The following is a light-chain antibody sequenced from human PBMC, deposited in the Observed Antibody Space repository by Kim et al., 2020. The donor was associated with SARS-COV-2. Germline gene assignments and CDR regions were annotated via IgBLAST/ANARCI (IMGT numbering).Light chain of an antibody. V-gene: IGKV1-6*01. J-gene: IGKJ1*01. CDR1: QDIRND. CDR2: GTS. CDR3: LQDYTYPRT. Sequence: ASVGDRVTITCRASQDIRNDLGWYQQRPGIAPKLLIYGTSNLQSGVPSRFSGSGSGTDFTLTISSLQPEDFATYYCLQDYTYPRTFGQGTKVDIK.